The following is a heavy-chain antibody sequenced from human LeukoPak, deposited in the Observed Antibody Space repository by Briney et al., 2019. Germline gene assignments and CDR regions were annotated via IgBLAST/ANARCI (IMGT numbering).Heavy chain of an antibody. Sequence: GGSLRLSCAASGFRFDDYAMHWVRQAPGKGLEWVSGIGWDSAAIGYADSVRGRFTLSRDNAKTSLFLQMSSLRVEDTALYYCTKRARMGIAAAGDGFHIWGQGTMVTVSS. CDR3: TKRARMGIAAAGDGFHI. V-gene: IGHV3-9*01. CDR1: GFRFDDYA. D-gene: IGHD6-13*01. J-gene: IGHJ3*02. CDR2: IGWDSAAI.